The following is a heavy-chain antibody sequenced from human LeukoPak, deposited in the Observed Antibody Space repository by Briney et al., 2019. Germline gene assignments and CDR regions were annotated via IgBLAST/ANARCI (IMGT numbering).Heavy chain of an antibody. CDR1: GFGFSYYD. D-gene: IGHD3-22*01. CDR2: ISGTDDST. V-gene: IGHV3-23*01. Sequence: GGSLRLSCVASGFGFSYYDMNWVRQTPGKGLEWVSTISGTDDSTYYADSVKGRFTISRDNSKNTLYLQMDSLRAEDTAVYHCARDRAVRYYDSGGHVIFDYWGQGTLVTVSS. J-gene: IGHJ4*02. CDR3: ARDRAVRYYDSGGHVIFDY.